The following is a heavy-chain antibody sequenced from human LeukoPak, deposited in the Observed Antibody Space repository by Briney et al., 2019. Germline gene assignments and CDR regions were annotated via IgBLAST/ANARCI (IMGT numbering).Heavy chain of an antibody. CDR1: GFTFSSYA. Sequence: GGSLRLTCAASGFTFSSYAMHWVRQAPGKGLEWVAVISYDGSNKYYADSVKGRFTISRDNSKNTLYLQMNSLRAEDTAVYYCAKYYYGSGDVWGKGTTVTVSS. V-gene: IGHV3-30*04. CDR2: ISYDGSNK. CDR3: AKYYYGSGDV. J-gene: IGHJ6*04. D-gene: IGHD3-10*01.